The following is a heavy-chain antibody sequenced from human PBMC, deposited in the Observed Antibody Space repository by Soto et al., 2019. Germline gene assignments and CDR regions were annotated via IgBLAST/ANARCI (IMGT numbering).Heavy chain of an antibody. J-gene: IGHJ5*02. D-gene: IGHD6-19*01. CDR1: GGSISSSSYY. V-gene: IGHV4-39*01. CDR2: IYYSGST. Sequence: SETRSRTCTVSGGSISSSSYYWVWIRQPPGKGLEWIGSIYYSGSTYYNPSLKSRVTISVDTSKNQFSLKLSSVTAADTAVYYCARGAYSSGWYGDNWFDPWGQGTLVTVSS. CDR3: ARGAYSSGWYGDNWFDP.